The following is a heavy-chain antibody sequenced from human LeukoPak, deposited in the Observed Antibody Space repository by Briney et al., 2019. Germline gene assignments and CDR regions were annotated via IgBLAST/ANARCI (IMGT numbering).Heavy chain of an antibody. CDR1: GGSISSYY. CDR2: IYYSGST. CDR3: ARHGGVGGYYFDY. J-gene: IGHJ4*02. V-gene: IGHV4-59*08. Sequence: SETLSLTCTVSGGSISSYYWSWIRQPPGKGPEWIGYIYYSGSTNYNPSLKSRVTISVDTSKNQFSLKLSSVTAADTAVYYCARHGGVGGYYFDYWGQGTLVTVSS. D-gene: IGHD3-3*01.